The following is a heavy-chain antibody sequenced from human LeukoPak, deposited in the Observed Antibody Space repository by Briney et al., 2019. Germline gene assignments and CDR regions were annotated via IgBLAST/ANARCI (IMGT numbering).Heavy chain of an antibody. Sequence: SSETLSLTCTVSGGSISSDYWSWIRQPPGKGLEWIGDIYYSGSTNYSPSLQSRITISVDTSKNQFSLKLSSVTAADTAVYYCARHEMVRGVIENWFDPWGQGTLVTVSS. J-gene: IGHJ5*02. D-gene: IGHD3-10*01. CDR1: GGSISSDY. CDR2: IYYSGST. CDR3: ARHEMVRGVIENWFDP. V-gene: IGHV4-59*08.